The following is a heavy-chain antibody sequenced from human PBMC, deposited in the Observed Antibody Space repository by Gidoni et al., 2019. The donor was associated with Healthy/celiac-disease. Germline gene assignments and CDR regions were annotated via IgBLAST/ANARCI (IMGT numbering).Heavy chain of an antibody. Sequence: QVQLQQWGAGLLKPSETLSLTCAVYGGSFSGYYWSWIRQPPGKGLEWIGEINHSGSTNYNPSLKSRVTISVDTSKNQFSLKLSSVTAADTAVYYCARVSGYGGTPDAFDIWGQGTMVTVSS. CDR1: GGSFSGYY. J-gene: IGHJ3*02. CDR2: INHSGST. CDR3: ARVSGYGGTPDAFDI. V-gene: IGHV4-34*01. D-gene: IGHD4-17*01.